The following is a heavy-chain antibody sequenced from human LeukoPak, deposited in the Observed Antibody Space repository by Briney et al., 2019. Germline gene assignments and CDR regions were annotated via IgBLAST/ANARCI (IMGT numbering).Heavy chain of an antibody. CDR1: GYTFTSYG. V-gene: IGHV1-18*01. CDR2: ISAYNGNT. CDR3: VRDRYSSSWYQPFDY. D-gene: IGHD6-13*01. Sequence: GASVKVSCKASGYTFTSYGISWVRQAPGQGLEWMGWISAYNGNTNYAQKLQGRVTMTTDTSTSTAYMELRSLRSDDTAVYYCVRDRYSSSWYQPFDYWGQGTLVTVSS. J-gene: IGHJ4*02.